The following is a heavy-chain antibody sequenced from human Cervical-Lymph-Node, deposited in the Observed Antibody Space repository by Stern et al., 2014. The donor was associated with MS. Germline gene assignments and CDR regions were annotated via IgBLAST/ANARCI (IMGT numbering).Heavy chain of an antibody. CDR3: AREPTYCSSTSCPIDY. Sequence: QVQLQESGPGLVKPSQTLSLTCTVSGGSISSGGYYWSWIRQHPGKGLEWIGSIYYSGSTYYNPSLKSRVTISVDTSKNQFSLKLSSVTAADTAVYYCAREPTYCSSTSCPIDYWGQGTLVTVSS. CDR2: IYYSGST. CDR1: GGSISSGGYY. D-gene: IGHD2-2*01. V-gene: IGHV4-31*03. J-gene: IGHJ4*02.